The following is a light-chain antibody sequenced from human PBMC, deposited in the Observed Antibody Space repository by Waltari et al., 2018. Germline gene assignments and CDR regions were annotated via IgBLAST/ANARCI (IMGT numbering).Light chain of an antibody. CDR2: DVS. V-gene: IGLV2-14*03. CDR1: SSDVGSYTY. J-gene: IGLJ2*01. Sequence: QSALTQPASVSGSPGQSITISCTGTSSDVGSYTYVSWYQQHPGKAPKLMIYDVSYRPSGVSTRFSGSKSGNTASLTISGLQAEDEADYYCSSYITTNTLELFGGGTSLTVL. CDR3: SSYITTNTLEL.